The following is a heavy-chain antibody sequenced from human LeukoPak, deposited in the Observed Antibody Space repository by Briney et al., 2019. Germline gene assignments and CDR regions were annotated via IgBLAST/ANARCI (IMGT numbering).Heavy chain of an antibody. Sequence: GASVKVSCKVSGYTLTELSMHWVRQAPGKGLEWMGGFDPEDGETIYAQKFQGRVTMTEDTSTDTAYVELSSLRSEDTAVYYCATSQSLLTGDFDYWGQGTLVTVSS. CDR1: GYTLTELS. CDR3: ATSQSLLTGDFDY. D-gene: IGHD3-9*01. J-gene: IGHJ4*02. V-gene: IGHV1-24*01. CDR2: FDPEDGET.